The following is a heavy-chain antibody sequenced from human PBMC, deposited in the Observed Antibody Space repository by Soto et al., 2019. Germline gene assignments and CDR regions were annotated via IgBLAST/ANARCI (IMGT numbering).Heavy chain of an antibody. V-gene: IGHV1-69*13. J-gene: IGHJ3*02. CDR3: ARGRLIYYYDCNAHSYDVDI. CDR1: GGTFSNYG. D-gene: IGHD3-22*01. CDR2: IIPTFGST. Sequence: SVKVSCKASGGTFSNYGISWVRQAPGQGLEWMGGIIPTFGSTKYAQKFQDRVTITADESTSTAYMELSSLRSEDTAVYYCARGRLIYYYDCNAHSYDVDIWGKGTIVTVSS.